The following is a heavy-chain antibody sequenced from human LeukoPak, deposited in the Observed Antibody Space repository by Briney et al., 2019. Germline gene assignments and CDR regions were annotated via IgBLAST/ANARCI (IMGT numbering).Heavy chain of an antibody. D-gene: IGHD2-2*01. CDR1: GFTFSSYA. CDR3: ARRVPAAKAVDY. CDR2: ISYDGSNK. Sequence: GRSLRLSCAASGFTFSSYAMHWVRQAPGKGLEWVAVISYDGSNKYYADSVKGRFTISRDNAKNSLYLQMNSLRAEDTAVYYCARRVPAAKAVDYWGQGTLVTVSS. J-gene: IGHJ4*02. V-gene: IGHV3-30*04.